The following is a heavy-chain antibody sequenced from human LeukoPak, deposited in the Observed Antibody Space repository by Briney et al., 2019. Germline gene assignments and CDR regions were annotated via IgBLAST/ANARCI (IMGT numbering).Heavy chain of an antibody. CDR3: ARASSGYYWDFDY. CDR2: IYYRGNT. J-gene: IGHJ4*02. D-gene: IGHD3-22*01. Sequence: SETLSLICTVSGDSISSYNYFWGWIRQPPGEGLEWVGSIYYRGNTYHNPSLKSRVTLSADTSKNQFSLKVTSVTAADTAVYYCARASSGYYWDFDYWGQGALVTVSS. CDR1: GDSISSYNYF. V-gene: IGHV4-39*01.